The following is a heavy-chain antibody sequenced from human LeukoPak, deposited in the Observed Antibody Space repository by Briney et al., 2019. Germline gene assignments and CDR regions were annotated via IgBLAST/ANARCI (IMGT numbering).Heavy chain of an antibody. CDR2: IYYSGST. CDR1: GGSISSGGYS. V-gene: IGHV4-30-4*07. Sequence: PSQTLSLTCAVSGGSISSGGYSWSWIRQPPGKGLEWIGYIYYSGSTYYNPSLKSRVTISVDTSKNQFSLKLSSVTAADTAVYYCARDGGLGAIVATIGEFDYWGQGTLVTVSS. J-gene: IGHJ4*02. CDR3: ARDGGLGAIVATIGEFDY. D-gene: IGHD5-12*01.